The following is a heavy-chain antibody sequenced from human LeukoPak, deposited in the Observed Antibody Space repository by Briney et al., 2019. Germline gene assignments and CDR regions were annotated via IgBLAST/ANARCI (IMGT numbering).Heavy chain of an antibody. Sequence: GGSLRLSCAASGFTFSSYSMNWVRQAPGKGLEWVSSISSSSSYIYYADSVKGRFTISRDNAKNSLYLQMNSLRAEDTAVYNCARVTSAAPGGGYWGQGTLVTVSS. CDR3: ARVTSAAPGGGY. CDR2: ISSSSSYI. D-gene: IGHD1-14*01. CDR1: GFTFSSYS. V-gene: IGHV3-21*01. J-gene: IGHJ4*02.